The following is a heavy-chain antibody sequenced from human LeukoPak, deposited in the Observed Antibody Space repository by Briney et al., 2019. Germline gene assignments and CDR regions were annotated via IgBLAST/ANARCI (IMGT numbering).Heavy chain of an antibody. CDR2: IRSKAHGGTI. CDR3: IRDLGYYYDSSGYHLGY. V-gene: IGHV3-49*04. CDR1: GFTFGDYA. J-gene: IGHJ4*02. D-gene: IGHD3-22*01. Sequence: PGRSLRLSCTASGFTFGDYAMSWVRQAPGKGLEWVGFIRSKAHGGTIEYAASVKGRFTISRDDSKSIAYLQMSSLKSEDTAVYYCIRDLGYYYDSSGYHLGYWGQGTLVTVSS.